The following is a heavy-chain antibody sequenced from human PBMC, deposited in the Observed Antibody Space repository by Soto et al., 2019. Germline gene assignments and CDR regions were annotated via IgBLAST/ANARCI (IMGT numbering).Heavy chain of an antibody. CDR3: ARGVMSYDFWSGYDYYYYVMDV. V-gene: IGHV4-34*01. CDR2: INRRGST. D-gene: IGHD3-3*01. J-gene: IGHJ6*02. Sequence: SETLSLTCGVYGGSFSGYYWSWIRQPPGKGLEWIGKINRRGSTNYNPSLKSRVTISVDTSKNQFSLKLSSVTAADTAVYYCARGVMSYDFWSGYDYYYYVMDVWGQGTTVTVSS. CDR1: GGSFSGYY.